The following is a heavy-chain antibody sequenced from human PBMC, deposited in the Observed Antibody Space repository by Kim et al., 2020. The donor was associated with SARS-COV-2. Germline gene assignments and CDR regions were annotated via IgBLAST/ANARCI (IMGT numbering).Heavy chain of an antibody. J-gene: IGHJ4*02. V-gene: IGHV1-3*01. Sequence: IVYSQNFQGRVTLTKDISANTAYMDLSSLKSEDTAVYYCARDWLTSGFDYWGRGTLVTVSS. D-gene: IGHD1-26*01. CDR3: ARDWLTSGFDY. CDR2: I.